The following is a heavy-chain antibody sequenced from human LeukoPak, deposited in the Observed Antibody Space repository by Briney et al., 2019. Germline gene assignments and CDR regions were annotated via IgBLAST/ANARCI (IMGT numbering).Heavy chain of an antibody. J-gene: IGHJ4*02. CDR2: IYYSGST. CDR1: GGSISSYY. V-gene: IGHV4-59*01. CDR3: ARTPNYGDYVWLYDY. Sequence: SETLSLTCTVSGGSISSYYWSWIRQPPGKGLEWIGYIYYSGSTNYNPSLKSRVTISVDTSKNQFSLKLSSVTAADTAVYYCARTPNYGDYVWLYDYWGQGTLVTVSS. D-gene: IGHD4-17*01.